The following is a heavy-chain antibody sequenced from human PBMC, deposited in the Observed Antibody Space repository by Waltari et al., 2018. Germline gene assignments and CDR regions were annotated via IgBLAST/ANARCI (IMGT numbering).Heavy chain of an antibody. CDR2: RQSDGSNK. J-gene: IGHJ4*02. V-gene: IGHV3-30*02. CDR3: AKDFCGGNCYSGVDY. Sequence: QVQLVESGGGVVQPGGSLRLSCAASGFTFSSYAMHWVRQAPGKGLEWVSLRQSDGSNKYYGDSVKGRFSISRDNSKNTLYLQMNSLRAEDTAVYHCAKDFCGGNCYSGVDYWGQGTLVTVSS. D-gene: IGHD2-15*01. CDR1: GFTFSSYA.